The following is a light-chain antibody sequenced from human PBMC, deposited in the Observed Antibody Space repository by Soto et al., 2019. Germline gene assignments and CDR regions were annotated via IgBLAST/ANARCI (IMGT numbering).Light chain of an antibody. J-gene: IGLJ1*01. CDR2: DVS. CDR3: SSYTSSSTDV. Sequence: QSVLTQPASVSGSPGQSITISCTGTSSDVGGYNYVSWYQQHPGKAPKLMIYDVSNRPSGVSNRFSGSKSCNTASLTISGLQAEDEADYYCSSYTSSSTDVFGTGTKGTVL. V-gene: IGLV2-14*01. CDR1: SSDVGGYNY.